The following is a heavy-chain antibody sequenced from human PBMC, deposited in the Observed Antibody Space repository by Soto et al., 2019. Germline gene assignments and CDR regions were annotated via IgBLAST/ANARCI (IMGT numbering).Heavy chain of an antibody. J-gene: IGHJ4*02. V-gene: IGHV4-59*01. CDR3: ARYYCTSTTCYYFDY. D-gene: IGHD2-2*01. CDR1: GDSISNYY. Sequence: TSETLSLTCTVSGDSISNYYWSWIRQTPGKGLEWIGYIYYSGSTNYNPSLKSRVSFSVDTSKNQFSLRLSSVTAADTAVYYCARYYCTSTTCYYFDYWGQGTLVTVSS. CDR2: IYYSGST.